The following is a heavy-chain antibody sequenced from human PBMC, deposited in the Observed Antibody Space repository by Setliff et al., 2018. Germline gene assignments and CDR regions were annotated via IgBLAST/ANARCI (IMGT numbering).Heavy chain of an antibody. CDR3: ARLYHKENSADFRRAPFDV. CDR1: GDSFSDYY. J-gene: IGHJ3*01. V-gene: IGHV4-34*01. Sequence: SSETLSLTCAVYGDSFSDYYWSWIRQPPGKGLEWIEEINHRGSTNYSPSLRSRVTMSVDTSKKQLSLKLSSVTASDTAVYYCARLYHKENSADFRRAPFDVWGQGIMVTVSS. CDR2: INHRGST. D-gene: IGHD2-21*01.